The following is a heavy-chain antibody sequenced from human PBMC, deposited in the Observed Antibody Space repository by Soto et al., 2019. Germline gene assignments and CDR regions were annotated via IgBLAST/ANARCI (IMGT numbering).Heavy chain of an antibody. CDR1: GFTFSRYA. J-gene: IGHJ4*02. CDR2: ISGSGGST. Sequence: EVQLLESGGGLVQPGGTLRLSCAASGFTFSRYAMSWVRQALGKVTERVSAISGSGGSTYYADSVKGRFTISSDNSKNTLYLQMNSLRAEDTAVYYCAKGQQLVTLTYFDYWGQGTLVTVSS. V-gene: IGHV3-23*01. CDR3: AKGQQLVTLTYFDY. D-gene: IGHD6-13*01.